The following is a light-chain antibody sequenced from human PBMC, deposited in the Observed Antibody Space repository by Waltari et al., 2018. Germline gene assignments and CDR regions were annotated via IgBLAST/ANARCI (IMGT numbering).Light chain of an antibody. V-gene: IGLV2-11*01. CDR2: GDT. CDR1: SADVGGYDY. CDR3: CSYRSGSIDV. Sequence: QAALTQPPSVSKSLGQSVTISCPGTSADVGGYDYLSWFQQHPGTAPRLLIYGDTKRPSGVSDRFSGSKSGNTASLTISGLQAEDEADYYCCSYRSGSIDVFGSGTKLTVL. J-gene: IGLJ6*01.